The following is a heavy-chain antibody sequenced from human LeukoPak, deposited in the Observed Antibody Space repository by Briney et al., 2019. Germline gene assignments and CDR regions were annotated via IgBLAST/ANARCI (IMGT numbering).Heavy chain of an antibody. Sequence: PSETLSLTCAVYGESFSGNYWTWIRQPPGKGLEWIGEINYSGTTNYNPSLESRVTISIDTSKNQFSLKLRSVTAADTAVYYCTNYDFWGQGTLVSVSS. CDR2: INYSGTT. V-gene: IGHV4-34*01. CDR1: GESFSGNY. CDR3: TNYDF. D-gene: IGHD3/OR15-3a*01. J-gene: IGHJ4*02.